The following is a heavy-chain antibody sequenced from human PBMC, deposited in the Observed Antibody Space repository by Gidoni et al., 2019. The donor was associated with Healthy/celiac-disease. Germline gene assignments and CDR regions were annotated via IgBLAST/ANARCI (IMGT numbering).Heavy chain of an antibody. Sequence: EVQLVESGGGLVQPGGSLKLSWAASGFTFSGSAMHWVRQASGKGLEWVGRIRSKANSYATAYAASVKGRFTISRDDSKNTAYLQMNSLKTEDTAVYYCTRHNDPYSSPHGRNYWGQGTLVTVSS. CDR2: IRSKANSYAT. D-gene: IGHD6-13*01. J-gene: IGHJ4*02. CDR1: GFTFSGSA. V-gene: IGHV3-73*02. CDR3: TRHNDPYSSPHGRNY.